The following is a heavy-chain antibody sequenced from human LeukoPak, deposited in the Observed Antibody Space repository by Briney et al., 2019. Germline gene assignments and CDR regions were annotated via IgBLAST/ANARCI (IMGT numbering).Heavy chain of an antibody. Sequence: ASVKVSCKAFGYTFSSYYMHWVRQAPGQGPEWMGIINPSGGSTSYAQKFQGRVTMTRDTSTSTVYMELRSLRSDDTAVYYCARDVSDYGPDYWGQGTLVTVSS. CDR1: GYTFSSYY. V-gene: IGHV1-46*01. D-gene: IGHD4-17*01. CDR3: ARDVSDYGPDY. J-gene: IGHJ4*02. CDR2: INPSGGST.